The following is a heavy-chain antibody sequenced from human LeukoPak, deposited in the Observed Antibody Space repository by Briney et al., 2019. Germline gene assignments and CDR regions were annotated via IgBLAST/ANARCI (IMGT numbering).Heavy chain of an antibody. D-gene: IGHD3-10*01. CDR3: AKAGMVRGVIPVDY. V-gene: IGHV3-23*01. CDR1: KFNFA. Sequence: GGSLRLSCAASKFNFAMSWVRQTADKRLEWVSAISGSGDATFYTDSVKGRFTISRDNSKNTLYLQMNNLRVEDTAVYYCAKAGMVRGVIPVDYWGQGTLVTVSS. J-gene: IGHJ4*02. CDR2: ISGSGDAT.